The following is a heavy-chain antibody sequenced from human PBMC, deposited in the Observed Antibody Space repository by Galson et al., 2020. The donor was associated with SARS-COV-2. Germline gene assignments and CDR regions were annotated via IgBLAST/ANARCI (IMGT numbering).Heavy chain of an antibody. CDR3: ARDLDSILDY. V-gene: IGHV4-31*03. CDR2: IYYSGST. CDR1: GGSISSGGYY. Sequence: SETLSLTCTVSGGSISSGGYYWSWIRQHPGKGLEWIGYIYYSGSTYYNPSLKSRVTISVDTSKNQFSLKLSSVTAADTAVYYCARDLDSILDYCGQGTLVTVSS. D-gene: IGHD3-22*01. J-gene: IGHJ4*02.